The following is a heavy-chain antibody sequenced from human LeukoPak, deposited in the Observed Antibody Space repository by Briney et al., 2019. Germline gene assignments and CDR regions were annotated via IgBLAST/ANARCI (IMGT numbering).Heavy chain of an antibody. CDR3: ARAPGSVDAFDI. CDR2: INPNSGDT. J-gene: IGHJ3*02. CDR1: GYTFTCYY. V-gene: IGHV1-2*06. D-gene: IGHD2-15*01. Sequence: GASVKVSCKASGYTFTCYYMHWVGQAPGQGLEWMGRINPNSGDTNYAQKFQGRVTMNRDTSISTAYMELSRLRSDDTAVYYCARAPGSVDAFDIWGQGTMVTVSS.